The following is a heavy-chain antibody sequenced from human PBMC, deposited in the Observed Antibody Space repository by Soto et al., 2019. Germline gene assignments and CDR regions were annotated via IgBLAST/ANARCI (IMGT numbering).Heavy chain of an antibody. Sequence: PSETLSLTCTVSGGSISSYYWSWIRQPPGKGLEWIGYIYYIGSTNYNPSLKSRVTISVDTSKNQFSLKLSSVTAADTAVYYCARDEWGGFDYWGQGTLVTVSS. CDR2: IYYIGST. CDR3: ARDEWGGFDY. V-gene: IGHV4-59*01. J-gene: IGHJ4*02. CDR1: GGSISSYY. D-gene: IGHD1-26*01.